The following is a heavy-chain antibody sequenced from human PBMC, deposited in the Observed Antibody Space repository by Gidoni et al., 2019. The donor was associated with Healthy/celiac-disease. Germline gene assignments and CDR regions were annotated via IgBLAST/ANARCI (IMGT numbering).Heavy chain of an antibody. J-gene: IGHJ3*02. CDR1: GFPFRSYE. CDR3: ARVGHLGEATDAFDI. CDR2: ISSSGSTL. Sequence: EVQLVESGGGLVQPGGSLRLSCAASGFPFRSYEMNWVRQAPGKGLEWFSYISSSGSTLYYADSVKGRFTISRDNAKNSLYLQMNSLRAEDTAVYYCARVGHLGEATDAFDIWGQGTMVTVSS. V-gene: IGHV3-48*03. D-gene: IGHD3-16*01.